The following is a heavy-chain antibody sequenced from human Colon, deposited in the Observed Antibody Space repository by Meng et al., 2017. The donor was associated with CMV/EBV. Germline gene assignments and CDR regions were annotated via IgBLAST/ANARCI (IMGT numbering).Heavy chain of an antibody. D-gene: IGHD6-19*01. CDR1: GFTLSSYA. V-gene: IGHV3-30*04. J-gene: IGHJ6*02. CDR2: ISYDESGT. Sequence: GESLKISCAASGFTLSSYAKHWVRQAPGKGLEWVAVISYDESGTYYADSVKGRFTVSRDYSKNTLFLQINSLRGEDTAVYYCARDGLADTAFTYYYYSGMDVWGHGTTVTVSS. CDR3: ARDGLADTAFTYYYYSGMDV.